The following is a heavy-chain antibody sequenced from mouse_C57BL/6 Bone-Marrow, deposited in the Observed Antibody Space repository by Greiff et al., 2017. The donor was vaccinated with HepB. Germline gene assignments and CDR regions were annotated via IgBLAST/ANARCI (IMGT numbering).Heavy chain of an antibody. V-gene: IGHV1-55*01. CDR3: AREEIYYYGSSPFAY. D-gene: IGHD1-1*01. CDR1: GYTFTSYW. CDR2: IYPGSGST. J-gene: IGHJ3*01. Sequence: QVQLQQPGAELVKPGASVKMSCKASGYTFTSYWITWVKQRPGQGLEWIGDIYPGSGSTNYNEKFKSKATLTVDTSSSTAYMQLSSLTSEDSAVYYCAREEIYYYGSSPFAYWGQGTLVTVSA.